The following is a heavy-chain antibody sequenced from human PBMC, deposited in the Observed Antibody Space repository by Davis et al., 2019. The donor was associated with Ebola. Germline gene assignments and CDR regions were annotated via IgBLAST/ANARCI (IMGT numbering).Heavy chain of an antibody. CDR1: GFTFSSYN. CDR2: ISSSSSTI. D-gene: IGHD3-9*01. CDR3: ARDLRSTLYYEIYGH. V-gene: IGHV3-48*02. Sequence: GESLKISCAASGFTFSSYNMNWVRQAPGKGLEWVSYISSSSSTIYYADSVKGRFTISRDNAKNSLYLQMNSLRDEDTAVYYCARDLRSTLYYEIYGHWGQGTLVTVSS. J-gene: IGHJ4*02.